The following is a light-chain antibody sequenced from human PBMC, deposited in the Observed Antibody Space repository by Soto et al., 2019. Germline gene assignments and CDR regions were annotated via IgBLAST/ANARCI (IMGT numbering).Light chain of an antibody. V-gene: IGKV1-39*01. Sequence: DIQMTQSPSSLSASVGDRVTITCRASQIISTFLNWYQQKPGKAPKLLIYASSTLQSEVPSRFSGSGSGTDFTLTISSLQPEDFATYYCQQTYSFPLAFGPGTKVDL. J-gene: IGKJ3*01. CDR2: ASS. CDR1: QIISTF. CDR3: QQTYSFPLA.